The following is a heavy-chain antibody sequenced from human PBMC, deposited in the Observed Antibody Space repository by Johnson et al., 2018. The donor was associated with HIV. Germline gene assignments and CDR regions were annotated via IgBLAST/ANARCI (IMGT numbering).Heavy chain of an antibody. J-gene: IGHJ3*02. CDR2: IKEDGSDE. D-gene: IGHD3-22*01. V-gene: IGHV3-7*05. CDR3: ARDGVYSSPHDAFDI. Sequence: EVHLVESGGGLVQPGESLRLSCAASGFPFFNYWMSWVRQAPGKGLEWVANIKEDGSDEYYVDSLEGRFTISRDNTKNLLYLQMDNLRTADTAVYYCARDGVYSSPHDAFDIWGQGTMVTVSS. CDR1: GFPFFNYW.